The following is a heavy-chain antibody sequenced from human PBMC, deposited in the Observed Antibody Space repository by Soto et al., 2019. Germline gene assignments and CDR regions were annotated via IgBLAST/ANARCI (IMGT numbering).Heavy chain of an antibody. CDR1: GDNFNTYT. CDR2: IIPIYGAA. CDR3: AARLSVAGPAIDY. J-gene: IGHJ4*02. D-gene: IGHD6-19*01. V-gene: IGHV1-69*01. Sequence: QVQLLQSGAEMKKPGSSVRVSCKPSGDNFNTYTITWVRQAPGQGLEWMGGIIPIYGAASYAQKFQDRVSITADGSTNTVYMELSSLTSEDAALYYCAARLSVAGPAIDYWGQGTRVTVSS.